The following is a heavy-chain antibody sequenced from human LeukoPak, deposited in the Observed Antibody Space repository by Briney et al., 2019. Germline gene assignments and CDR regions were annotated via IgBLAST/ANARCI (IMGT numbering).Heavy chain of an antibody. Sequence: PGGSLRLSCAASGFTFSSYAMSWVRQAPGKGLEWVSAISGSGGSTYYADSVKGRFTISRDNSKNTLYLQMNSLRAEDTAVYYWARDWWDSPLGEFWGQGTLGPVSS. CDR3: ARDWWDSPLGEF. CDR2: ISGSGGST. V-gene: IGHV3-23*01. J-gene: IGHJ4*02. CDR1: GFTFSSYA. D-gene: IGHD1-26*01.